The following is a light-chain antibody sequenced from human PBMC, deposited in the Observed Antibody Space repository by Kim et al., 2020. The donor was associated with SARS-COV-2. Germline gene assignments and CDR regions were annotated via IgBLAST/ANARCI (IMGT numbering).Light chain of an antibody. CDR1: KLGDKY. CDR2: QDS. V-gene: IGLV3-1*01. J-gene: IGLJ3*02. CDR3: QAWDSSTGV. Sequence: SVSPGQTASITCSGDKLGDKYACWYQQKPGQSPVLVIYQDSKRPSGIPERFSGSNSGNTATLTISGTQAMDEADYYCQAWDSSTGVFGGGTQRPS.